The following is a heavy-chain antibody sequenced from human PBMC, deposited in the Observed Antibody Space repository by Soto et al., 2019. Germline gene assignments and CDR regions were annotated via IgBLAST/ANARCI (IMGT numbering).Heavy chain of an antibody. D-gene: IGHD3-22*01. V-gene: IGHV3-48*02. CDR3: ARPYGYYDTSGYYGTFYYYGMDV. Sequence: GGSLRLSCAASGFTFSSYDMNWVRQAPGQGLEWISYISSSSSTIYYADSVKGRFTISRDNVENSLYLQMSSLRDEDTAVYYCARPYGYYDTSGYYGTFYYYGMDVWGQGTTVTVSS. J-gene: IGHJ6*02. CDR1: GFTFSSYD. CDR2: ISSSSSTI.